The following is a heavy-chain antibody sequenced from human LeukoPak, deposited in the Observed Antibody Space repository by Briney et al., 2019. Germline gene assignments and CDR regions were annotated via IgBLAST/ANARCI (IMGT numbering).Heavy chain of an antibody. V-gene: IGHV3-53*01. D-gene: IGHD1-26*01. Sequence: GGSLRLSCAASGFTASTNYMSWVRQAPGKGLEWVSVIYSGDSTYYADSVKGRFTISRDNSKNTLYLQMNSLRAEDTAVYYCARDLTSLSSGSYGGSWGQGTLVTVSS. CDR3: ARDLTSLSSGSYGGS. CDR2: IYSGDST. CDR1: GFTASTNY. J-gene: IGHJ5*02.